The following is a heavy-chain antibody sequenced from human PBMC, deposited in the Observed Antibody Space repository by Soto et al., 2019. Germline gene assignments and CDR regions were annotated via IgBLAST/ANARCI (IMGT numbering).Heavy chain of an antibody. Sequence: GESLKISCKGSGYSFTTSWIGWVRQMPGKGLEWMGIIYLGDSDTKYSPSFEGQVTISADKSITTAYLQWSSLKASDTAIYYRARLVGGLGSSGYRQNWFDPWGQGTQVTVSS. D-gene: IGHD3-22*01. CDR1: GYSFTTSW. CDR2: IYLGDSDT. J-gene: IGHJ5*02. CDR3: ARLVGGLGSSGYRQNWFDP. V-gene: IGHV5-51*01.